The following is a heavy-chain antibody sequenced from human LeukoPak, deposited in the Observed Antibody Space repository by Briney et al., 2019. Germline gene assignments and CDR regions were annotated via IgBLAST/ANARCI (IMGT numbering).Heavy chain of an antibody. CDR2: IYPGDSDT. CDR1: GYSFNSHW. V-gene: IGHV5-51*01. D-gene: IGHD5-18*01. Sequence: GESLKISCKGSGYSFNSHWVAWVRQMPGKGLEWMGIIYPGDSDTRYGPSFQGQVTISADKSISTAYLQWSSLKDSDTAIYYCARRDSYGNYVDYWGQGTLVTVSP. J-gene: IGHJ4*02. CDR3: ARRDSYGNYVDY.